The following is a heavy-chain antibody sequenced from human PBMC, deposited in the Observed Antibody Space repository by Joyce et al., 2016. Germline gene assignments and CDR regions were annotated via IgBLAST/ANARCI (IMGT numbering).Heavy chain of an antibody. D-gene: IGHD2-8*02. J-gene: IGHJ4*02. CDR1: GGSITTNNW. Sequence: QVQLQESGPRLVRPSGTLSLTCSVSGGSITTNNWWSWIRQSPGKSPEWIGDISHDGNTYYNPSLKSRVTISVDKSQNQFSLNMDSLTVADTAIYYCARGCTGGSCYDFWGQGTLVVVSS. CDR2: ISHDGNT. CDR3: ARGCTGGSCYDF. V-gene: IGHV4-4*02.